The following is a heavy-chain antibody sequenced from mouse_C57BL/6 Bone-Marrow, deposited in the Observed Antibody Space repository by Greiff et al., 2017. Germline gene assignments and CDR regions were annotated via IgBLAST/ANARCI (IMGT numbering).Heavy chain of an antibody. J-gene: IGHJ1*03. CDR3: ARVSLDVDV. CDR2: ISDGGSYT. V-gene: IGHV5-4*01. Sequence: EVHLVESGGGLVKPGGSLKLSCAASGFTFSSYAMSWVRQTPEKRLEWVATISDGGSYTYYPDNVQGRFTISRDKAKNNLYLQMSHLKSEDTAMYYCARVSLDVDVWGTGTTVTVSS. CDR1: GFTFSSYA.